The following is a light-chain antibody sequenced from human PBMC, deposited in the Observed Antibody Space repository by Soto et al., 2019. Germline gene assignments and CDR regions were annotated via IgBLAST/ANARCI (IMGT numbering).Light chain of an antibody. CDR1: SSNIGSNA. CDR2: YDD. J-gene: IGLJ3*02. CDR3: AAWYDSLTGVV. V-gene: IGLV1-36*01. Sequence: QSVLTQPPSVSEAPRQRVSISCSGSSSNIGSNAVNWYQHVPGKAPKLLIYYDDLVPSGVSDRFSGAKSGTSASLAIIGVQSEDEEDYYCAAWYDSLTGVVFGGGTKLTVL.